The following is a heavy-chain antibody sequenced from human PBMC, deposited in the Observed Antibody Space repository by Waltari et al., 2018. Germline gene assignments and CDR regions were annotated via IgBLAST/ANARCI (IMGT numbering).Heavy chain of an antibody. D-gene: IGHD6-19*01. J-gene: IGHJ4*02. CDR2: IGTAGDT. V-gene: IGHV3-13*01. CDR1: GFAFSSSD. Sequence: EVQLAESGGGLVQPGWSLRLSCAASGFAFSSSDMHWVRQATGKGLEWAAAIGTAGDTYYPGSVKGRFTISRENAKNSLYLQRNSLRAEDTAVYYCARDLAGTSDYWGQGTLVTVSS. CDR3: ARDLAGTSDY.